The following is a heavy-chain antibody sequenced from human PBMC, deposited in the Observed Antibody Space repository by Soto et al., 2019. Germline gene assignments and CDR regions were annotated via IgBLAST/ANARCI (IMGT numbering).Heavy chain of an antibody. CDR3: ARHGTTRAFDI. D-gene: IGHD1-7*01. CDR1: GYTFTSYY. CDR2: INPSGGST. Sequence: QVQLVQSGAEVKKPGASVKVSCKASGYTFTSYYMYWVRQAPGQGLEWMGIINPSGGSTSYAQKFQGRVTMTRDTSTSTVYMELSSLRSEDTAVYYCARHGTTRAFDIWGQGTMVTVSS. V-gene: IGHV1-46*01. J-gene: IGHJ3*02.